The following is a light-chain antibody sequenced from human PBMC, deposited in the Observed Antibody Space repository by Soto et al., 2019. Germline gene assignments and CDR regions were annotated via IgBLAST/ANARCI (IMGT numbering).Light chain of an antibody. CDR3: TSYTSRSTLGV. CDR2: DVS. Sequence: QSALTQPASVSGSPGQSITISCTGSNSDIGGYSYVSWYQQHPGKAPKLMIYDVSHRPSGVSYRFSGSKSGNTASLTISGLQAEDEADIYCTSYTSRSTLGVFGGGTKLTVL. CDR1: NSDIGGYSY. V-gene: IGLV2-14*03. J-gene: IGLJ2*01.